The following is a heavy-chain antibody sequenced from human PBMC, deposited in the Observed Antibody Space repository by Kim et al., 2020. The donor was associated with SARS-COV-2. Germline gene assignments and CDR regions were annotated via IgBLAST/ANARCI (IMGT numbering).Heavy chain of an antibody. D-gene: IGHD3-16*02. CDR3: STYRPPIDDYIWGTFRDAA. CDR1: GFTFTNAW. Sequence: GGSLRLSCAASGFTFTNAWMSWVRQAPGKGLDWVGHIKSITDGGTTDYAAPVKGRFTISRHDSKNTLYLQMNSLNSDDTAVYYCSTYRPPIDDYIWGTFRDAAWGQGTMVTVSS. V-gene: IGHV3-15*01. CDR2: IKSITDGGTT. J-gene: IGHJ5*02.